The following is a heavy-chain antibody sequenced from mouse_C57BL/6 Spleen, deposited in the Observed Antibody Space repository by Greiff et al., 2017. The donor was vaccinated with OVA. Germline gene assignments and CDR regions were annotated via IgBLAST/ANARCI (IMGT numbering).Heavy chain of an antibody. D-gene: IGHD2-2*01. CDR3: VRFWLRDWYFDV. J-gene: IGHJ1*03. CDR2: IRSKSNNYAT. V-gene: IGHV10-1*01. CDR1: GFSFNTYA. Sequence: EVQLVESGGGLVQPKGSLKLSCAASGFSFNTYAMNWVRQAPGKGLEWVARIRSKSNNYATYYAESVKDRFTSSRDESESMLYLQMNSFKTEEADVYYCVRFWLRDWYFDVWGTGTTVTVSS.